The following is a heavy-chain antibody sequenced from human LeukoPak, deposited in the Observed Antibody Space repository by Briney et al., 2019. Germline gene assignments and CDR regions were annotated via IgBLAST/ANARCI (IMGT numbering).Heavy chain of an antibody. CDR2: INTDGTVT. CDR3: ARWRGQQSEFVY. J-gene: IGHJ4*02. V-gene: IGHV3-74*01. D-gene: IGHD5-24*01. CDR1: GFTFTKYT. Sequence: GRSLRLSCAPSGFTFTKYTMLWVRQAPGKGLESVSRINTDGTVTTYPDSVKGRFTVSRDNADNTLFLQMNSVRDEDTAVYYCARWRGQQSEFVYWGQGTLVTVSS.